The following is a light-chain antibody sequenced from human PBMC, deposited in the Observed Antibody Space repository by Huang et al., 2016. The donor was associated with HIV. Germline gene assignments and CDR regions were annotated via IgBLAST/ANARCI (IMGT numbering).Light chain of an antibody. J-gene: IGKJ4*01. Sequence: DIQMTQSPSTLSASVGERVTITCRASQSISSWLAWYQQKPGKAPKLLIYKASSLESGVPSRFSGSGSGTEFTLTISSLQPDDFATYYCQQYNSYSSLTFGGGTKVEIK. CDR1: QSISSW. CDR3: QQYNSYSSLT. CDR2: KAS. V-gene: IGKV1-5*03.